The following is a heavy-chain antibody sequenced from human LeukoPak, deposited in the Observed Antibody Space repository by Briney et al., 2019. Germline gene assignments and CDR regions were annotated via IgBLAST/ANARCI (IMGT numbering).Heavy chain of an antibody. V-gene: IGHV3-23*01. CDR2: ISGSGGST. J-gene: IGHJ4*02. CDR3: AKDQGYSSGWRVLDY. CDR1: GFTFSSYA. D-gene: IGHD6-19*01. Sequence: GGSLRLSCAASGFTFSSYAMSWVRQAPGKGLEWVSAISGSGGSTYYADSVKGRFTISRDNSKNTLYLQMNSLRAEDTAVYYCAKDQGYSSGWRVLDYWGQGTLVAVSS.